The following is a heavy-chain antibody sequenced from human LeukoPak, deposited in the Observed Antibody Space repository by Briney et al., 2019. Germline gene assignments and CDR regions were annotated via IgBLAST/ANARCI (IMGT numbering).Heavy chain of an antibody. CDR1: GFRFSDFT. J-gene: IGHJ5*02. CDR2: IGGRGGST. Sequence: GGSLRLSSAASGFRFSDFTMTWVRQAPGKGPEWVSAIGGRGGSTYYADSLGGRFTISRDNSKDMVYLQMNSLKVEDAATYYCGKEGAAWGQGTKVTVSS. D-gene: IGHD3-16*01. V-gene: IGHV3-23*01. CDR3: GKEGAA.